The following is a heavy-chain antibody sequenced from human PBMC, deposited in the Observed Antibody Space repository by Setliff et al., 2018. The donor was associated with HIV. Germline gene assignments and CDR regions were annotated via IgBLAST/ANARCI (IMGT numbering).Heavy chain of an antibody. CDR1: GFTFSSYE. CDR2: ISGSGSAI. CDR3: ARGRSCSSSSCYLVYYYYYGMDV. D-gene: IGHD2-2*01. Sequence: GGSLRLSCAASGFTFSSYEMNWVRQAPGKGLEWISYISGSGSAIYYADSVKGRFTISRDNANNSLYLQMNSLRAEDTAVYYCARGRSCSSSSCYLVYYYYYGMDVWGHGSTVTVSS. J-gene: IGHJ6*02. V-gene: IGHV3-48*03.